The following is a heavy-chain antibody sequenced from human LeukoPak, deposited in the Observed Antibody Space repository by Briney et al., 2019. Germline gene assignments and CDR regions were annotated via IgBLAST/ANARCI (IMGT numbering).Heavy chain of an antibody. V-gene: IGHV3-7*04. CDR2: IKEDGTQN. CDR1: GFTFSSYW. J-gene: IGHJ6*02. Sequence: GGSLRLSCVASGFTFSSYWMSWVRQAPGRGLEWVANIKEDGTQNYYVDSVKGRFTISRDNAKNSLYLQMNSLRADETAVYYCARLRPYSSTWYAYYGMDVWGQGTTITVSS. CDR3: ARLRPYSSTWYAYYGMDV. D-gene: IGHD6-13*01.